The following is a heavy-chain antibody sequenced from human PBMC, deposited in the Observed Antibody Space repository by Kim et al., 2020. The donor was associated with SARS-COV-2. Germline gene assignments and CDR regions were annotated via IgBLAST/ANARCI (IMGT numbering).Heavy chain of an antibody. V-gene: IGHV4-4*09. D-gene: IGHD6-19*01. CDR3: ARSSGWLVAFDI. J-gene: IGHJ3*02. Sequence: NYNPSLKSRVTISVDTSKNQFSLKLSSVTAADTAVYYCARSSGWLVAFDIWGQGTMVTVSS.